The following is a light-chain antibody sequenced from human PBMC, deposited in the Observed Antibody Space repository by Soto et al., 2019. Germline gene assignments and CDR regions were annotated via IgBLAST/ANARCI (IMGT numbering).Light chain of an antibody. CDR3: QHYNSYSEA. CDR2: KAS. CDR1: QSISSY. Sequence: DIQMTQSPSSLSASVGDRVTITWRASQSISSYLNWYQQKPGKAPKLLIYKASSLESGVPSRFSGSGSGTEFTLTISSLQPDDFATYYCQHYNSYSEAFGQGTKVDIK. J-gene: IGKJ1*01. V-gene: IGKV1-5*03.